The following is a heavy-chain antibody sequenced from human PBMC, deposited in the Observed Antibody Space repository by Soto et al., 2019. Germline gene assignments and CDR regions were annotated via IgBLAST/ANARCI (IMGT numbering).Heavy chain of an antibody. CDR1: GYTFTSYG. V-gene: IGHV1-18*01. J-gene: IGHJ4*02. CDR2: ISAYNGNT. CDR3: ARDGSLLGCTNGVCYADY. D-gene: IGHD2-8*01. Sequence: QVQLVQSGAEVKKPGASVKVSCKASGYTFTSYGISWVRQAPGQGLEWMGWISAYNGNTNYAQKLQGRVTMTTDTSTRKAYMELRSLRSDDKAVYYCARDGSLLGCTNGVCYADYWGQGTLVTVSS.